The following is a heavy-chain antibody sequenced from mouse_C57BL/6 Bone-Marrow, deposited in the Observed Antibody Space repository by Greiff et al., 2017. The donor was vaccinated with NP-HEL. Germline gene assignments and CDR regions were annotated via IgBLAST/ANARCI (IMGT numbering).Heavy chain of an antibody. Sequence: VQLKQPGAELVMPGASVKLSCKASGYTFTSYWMHWVKQRPGQGLEWIGEIDPSDSYTNYNQKFKGKSTLTVDKSSSTAYMQLSSLTSEDSAVYYCARWGLRPAWFAYWGQGTLVTVSA. D-gene: IGHD2-4*01. J-gene: IGHJ3*01. V-gene: IGHV1-69*01. CDR2: IDPSDSYT. CDR1: GYTFTSYW. CDR3: ARWGLRPAWFAY.